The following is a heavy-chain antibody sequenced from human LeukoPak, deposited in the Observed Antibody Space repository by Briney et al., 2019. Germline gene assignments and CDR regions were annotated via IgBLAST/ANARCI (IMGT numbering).Heavy chain of an antibody. V-gene: IGHV3-7*01. J-gene: IGHJ4*02. CDR2: IKQDGSEE. CDR3: ARDLYAAKWLREGYFDY. CDR1: GFTFSSYW. D-gene: IGHD5-12*01. Sequence: TGGSLRLSCAASGFTFSSYWMSWVRQAPGKGLEWVANIKQDGSEEYYVDSVKGRFTISRDNAKNSLYLQMNSLRAEDTAVYYCARDLYAAKWLREGYFDYWGQGTLVTVSS.